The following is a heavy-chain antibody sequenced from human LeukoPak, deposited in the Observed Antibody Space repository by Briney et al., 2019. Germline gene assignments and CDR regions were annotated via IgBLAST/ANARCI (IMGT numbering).Heavy chain of an antibody. CDR3: AREAVSLGNRRWLQYTDAFDI. D-gene: IGHD5-24*01. Sequence: PGRSLRLSCAASGFTFSSYGMHWVRQAPGKGLEWVAVIWYDGSNKYYADSVKGRFTISRDNSKNTLYLQMNSLRAEDTAVYYCAREAVSLGNRRWLQYTDAFDIWGQGTMVTVSS. CDR2: IWYDGSNK. V-gene: IGHV3-33*01. CDR1: GFTFSSYG. J-gene: IGHJ3*02.